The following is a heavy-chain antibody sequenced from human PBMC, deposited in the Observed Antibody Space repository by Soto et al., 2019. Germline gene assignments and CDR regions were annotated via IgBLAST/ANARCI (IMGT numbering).Heavy chain of an antibody. CDR1: GYIFTSYG. CDR2: ISVYNGHT. CDR3: ATDQGTYGTSSHY. Sequence: ASVKVSCKASGYIFTSYGINWVRQAPGQGREWMGWISVYNGHTKYAHKFQDRVTMSTDTSASTAYMEVRSLRSDDTAVYYCATDQGTYGTSSHYWGQGTLVTVSS. V-gene: IGHV1-18*01. D-gene: IGHD6-6*01. J-gene: IGHJ4*02.